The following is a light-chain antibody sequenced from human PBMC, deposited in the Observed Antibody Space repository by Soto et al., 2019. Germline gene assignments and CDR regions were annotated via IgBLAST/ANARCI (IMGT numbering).Light chain of an antibody. J-gene: IGKJ3*01. CDR3: QQGNSFPFT. Sequence: DIQMTQTPSSVSASVGGRVSITCRASQGISNWLAWYQQKPGRAPKLLIYAASSLQSGVSSRFSGSGSGTDFTLTISSLQPEDFATYYCQQGNSFPFTFGPGTKVDIK. V-gene: IGKV1D-12*01. CDR2: AAS. CDR1: QGISNW.